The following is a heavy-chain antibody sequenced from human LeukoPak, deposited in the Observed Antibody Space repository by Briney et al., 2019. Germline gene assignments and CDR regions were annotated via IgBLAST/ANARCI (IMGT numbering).Heavy chain of an antibody. CDR3: AKDGGWWELLGGFLDY. CDR2: ISGSGGST. J-gene: IGHJ4*02. V-gene: IGHV3-23*01. Sequence: GGSLRLSCAASGFTFSSYAMSWVRQAPGKGLEWVSAISGSGGSTYYADSVKGRFTISRDNSKNTLYLQMNSLRAEDTAVYYCAKDGGWWELLGGFLDYWGQGTLVTVSS. D-gene: IGHD1-26*01. CDR1: GFTFSSYA.